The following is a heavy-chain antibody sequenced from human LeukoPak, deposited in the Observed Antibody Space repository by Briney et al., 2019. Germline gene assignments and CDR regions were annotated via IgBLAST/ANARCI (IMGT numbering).Heavy chain of an antibody. CDR2: IYTSGST. V-gene: IGHV4-4*08. CDR1: GGSISSYY. D-gene: IGHD3-22*01. CDR3: ARDTVYYDSSGYLGVFDY. Sequence: SETLSLTCTVSGGSISSYYWSWIRQPPGKGLEWIGYIYTSGSTNYNPSLKSRVTMSLDTSKNQFSLKLSSVTAADTAVYYCARDTVYYDSSGYLGVFDYWGQGTLVTVSS. J-gene: IGHJ4*02.